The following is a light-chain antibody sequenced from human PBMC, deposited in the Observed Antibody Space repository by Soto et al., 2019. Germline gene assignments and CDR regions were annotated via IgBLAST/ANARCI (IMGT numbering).Light chain of an antibody. CDR2: SNN. J-gene: IGLJ1*01. CDR1: SSNIGSNT. CDR3: AAWDDSLNGSYV. V-gene: IGLV1-44*01. Sequence: VLTQPRSASGTTGQRVTISCSGSSSNIGSNTVNWYQQLPGTAPKLLIYSNNQRPSGVPDRFSGSKSGTSASLAISGLQSEDEADYYCAAWDDSLNGSYVFGTGTKVTVL.